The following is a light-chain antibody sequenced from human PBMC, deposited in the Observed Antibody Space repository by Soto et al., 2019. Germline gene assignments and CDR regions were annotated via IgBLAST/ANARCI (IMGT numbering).Light chain of an antibody. J-gene: IGLJ1*01. V-gene: IGLV2-23*02. CDR1: NRDVGSYNL. CDR2: EVR. CDR3: CSYAGSSTYV. Sequence: QSVLTQPASVSGSPGQSITIACTGTNRDVGSYNLVSWYQQRPGEAPKLIISEVRNRPSGISYRFTGSKSGSAASLTISGLQAEDEADYYCCSYAGSSTYVFGSGTKLTVL.